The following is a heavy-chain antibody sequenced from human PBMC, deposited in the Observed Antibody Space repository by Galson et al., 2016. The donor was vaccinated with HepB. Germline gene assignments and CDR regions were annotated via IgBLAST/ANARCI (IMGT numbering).Heavy chain of an antibody. CDR3: ARDFVGETPVVLPSTWFHP. CDR1: GYIFTGYY. D-gene: IGHD2-21*01. CDR2: INPNSGGT. Sequence: SVKVSCKASGYIFTGYYIHWLRQAPGQGLEWMGRINPNSGGTNSAQRFKGRVTMTTDTSSSTAYMDPSGLTSDDTAGYYCARDFVGETPVVLPSTWFHPWGQGTLVIVSS. J-gene: IGHJ5*02. V-gene: IGHV1-2*06.